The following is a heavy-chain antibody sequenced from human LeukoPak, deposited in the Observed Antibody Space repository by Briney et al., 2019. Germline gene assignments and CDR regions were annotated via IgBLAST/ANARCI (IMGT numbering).Heavy chain of an antibody. CDR1: GFTFSSYA. CDR3: AKQWRGDGDLGDYYYFDY. Sequence: GGSLRLSCAASGFTFSSYAMSWVRQAPGKGLEWVSAISGSGGSTYYADSVKGRFTISRDNSKNTLYLQMNSLRAEDTAVYYCAKQWRGDGDLGDYYYFDYWGQGTLVTVSS. V-gene: IGHV3-23*01. CDR2: ISGSGGST. D-gene: IGHD4-17*01. J-gene: IGHJ4*02.